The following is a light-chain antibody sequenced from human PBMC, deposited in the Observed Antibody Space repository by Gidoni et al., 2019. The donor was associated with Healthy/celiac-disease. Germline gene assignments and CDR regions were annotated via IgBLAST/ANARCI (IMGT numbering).Light chain of an antibody. J-gene: IGKJ1*01. CDR3: QQYGSSPRQT. CDR1: QSVSSSY. Sequence: EIVLTPSPGTLSLSPGERATLSCRSSQSVSSSYLAWYQQKPGQAPRLLIYGASSRATGIPDRFSGSGSGTDFTLTISRLEPEDFAVYYCQQYGSSPRQTFGQGTKVEIK. V-gene: IGKV3-20*01. CDR2: GAS.